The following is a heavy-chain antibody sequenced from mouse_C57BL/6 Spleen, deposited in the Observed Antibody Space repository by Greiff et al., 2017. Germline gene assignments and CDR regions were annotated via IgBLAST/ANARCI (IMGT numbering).Heavy chain of an antibody. V-gene: IGHV1-50*01. CDR3: ARERED. CDR1: GYTFTSYW. J-gene: IGHJ2*01. CDR2: IDPSDSYT. Sequence: QVQLQQPGAELVKPGASVKLSCKASGYTFTSYWMQWVKQRPGQGLEWIGEIDPSDSYTNYNQKFKGKATLTVDTSSSTAYMQLSSLTSEDSAVYYCAREREDWGQGTTLTVSS.